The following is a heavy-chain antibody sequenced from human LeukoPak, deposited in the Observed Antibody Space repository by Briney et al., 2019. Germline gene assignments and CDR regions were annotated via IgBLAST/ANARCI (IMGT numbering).Heavy chain of an antibody. CDR3: ASPRARGGSYPFDY. J-gene: IGHJ4*02. V-gene: IGHV4-30-4*08. Sequence: PSQTLSLTCTVSGGSISSGDYSWSWIRQPPGKGLEWIGYIYYSGSTYYNPSLKSRVTISVDTSKNQFSLKLSSVTAADTAVYYCASPRARGGSYPFDYWGQGTLVTVSS. CDR1: GGSISSGDYS. CDR2: IYYSGST. D-gene: IGHD1-26*01.